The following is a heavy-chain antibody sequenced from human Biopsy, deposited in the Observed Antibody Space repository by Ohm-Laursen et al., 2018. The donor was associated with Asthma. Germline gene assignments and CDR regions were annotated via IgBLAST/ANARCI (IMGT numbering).Heavy chain of an antibody. Sequence: SVKVSCKASGYTFTAYFIHWVRQAPGQGLEWMGRINPNTGGTDYAQQFQGRVTMTRDTSISTAYMELNRLTSDDTAVYYCARDRGYCSGGTCPSWFDPWGQGTLVIVSS. V-gene: IGHV1-2*06. CDR3: ARDRGYCSGGTCPSWFDP. CDR1: GYTFTAYF. D-gene: IGHD2-15*01. CDR2: INPNTGGT. J-gene: IGHJ5*02.